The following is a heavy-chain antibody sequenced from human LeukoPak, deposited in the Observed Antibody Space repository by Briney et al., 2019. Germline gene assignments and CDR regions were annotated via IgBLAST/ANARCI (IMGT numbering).Heavy chain of an antibody. Sequence: GVSLRLSCAASGFTFGSYGMHWVRQAPGKGLEWVAVISYDGSNKYYADSVKGRFTISRDNSKNTLYLQMDSLRAEDTAVYYCAKVGVGAPQDYWGQGTLVTVSS. CDR2: ISYDGSNK. J-gene: IGHJ4*02. CDR1: GFTFGSYG. D-gene: IGHD1-26*01. CDR3: AKVGVGAPQDY. V-gene: IGHV3-30*18.